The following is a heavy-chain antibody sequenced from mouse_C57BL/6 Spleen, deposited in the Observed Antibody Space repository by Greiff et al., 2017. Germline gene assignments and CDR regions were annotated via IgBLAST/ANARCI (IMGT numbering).Heavy chain of an antibody. V-gene: IGHV5-17*01. J-gene: IGHJ4*01. CDR3: AKTMSTNAMDY. Sequence: EVMLVESGGGLVKPGGSLKLSCAASGFTFSDYGMQWVRQAPEKGLEWVAYISSGSSTIYYADTVKGRFAISRDNAKNTLFLQMTNLRSEDTAMYYCAKTMSTNAMDYWGHGTSFTVCS. CDR2: ISSGSSTI. D-gene: IGHD2-4*01. CDR1: GFTFSDYG.